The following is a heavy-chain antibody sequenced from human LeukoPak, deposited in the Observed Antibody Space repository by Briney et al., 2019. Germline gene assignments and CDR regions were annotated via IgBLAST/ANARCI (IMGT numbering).Heavy chain of an antibody. CDR3: ATLTTSTWSIAARSGLGNWFDP. D-gene: IGHD6-6*01. CDR2: FDPEDGET. J-gene: IGHJ5*02. Sequence: ASVKASCKVSGYTLTEVSMHWVRQAPGKGLEWMGGFDPEDGETIYAQKFQGRVTMTEDTSTDTAYMELSSLRSEDTAVYYCATLTTSTWSIAARSGLGNWFDPWGQGTLVTVSS. CDR1: GYTLTEVS. V-gene: IGHV1-24*01.